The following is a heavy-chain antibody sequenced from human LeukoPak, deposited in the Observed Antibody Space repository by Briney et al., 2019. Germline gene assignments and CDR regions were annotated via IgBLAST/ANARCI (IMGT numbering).Heavy chain of an antibody. Sequence: SETLSLTCTVSGGSISSYYWSWIRQPPGKGLEWIGYISYSGNTNYNPSLKSRVTMSVDTSKNQFSLKLSSVTAADTAVYYCARVAGGYSYADFDYWGQGTLSPSPQ. J-gene: IGHJ4*02. V-gene: IGHV4-59*01. D-gene: IGHD5-18*01. CDR1: GGSISSYY. CDR3: ARVAGGYSYADFDY. CDR2: ISYSGNT.